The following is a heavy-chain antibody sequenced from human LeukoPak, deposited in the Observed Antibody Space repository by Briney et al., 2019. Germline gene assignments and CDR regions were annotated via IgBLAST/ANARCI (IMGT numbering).Heavy chain of an antibody. D-gene: IGHD3-10*01. V-gene: IGHV3-30*03. Sequence: GGSLRLSCAASGFPFSSHGMHWVRQAPGKGLEWVAVLSYDGSNEYYADSVKGRFTISRDNSKNTLYLQMNSLRVEDTAVYYCAGSWFYRDYFEYWGQGTLVTVSS. CDR3: AGSWFYRDYFEY. J-gene: IGHJ4*02. CDR1: GFPFSSHG. CDR2: LSYDGSNE.